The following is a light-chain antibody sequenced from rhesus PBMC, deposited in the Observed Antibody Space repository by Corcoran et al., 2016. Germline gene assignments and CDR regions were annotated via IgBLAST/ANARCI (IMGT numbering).Light chain of an antibody. J-gene: IGKJ1*01. CDR2: EVS. Sequence: DIVMTQTPLSLPVTPGEPASISCRSSQSLLDSEDGNTYLDWYMKKPGQYTHLLIYEVSNRASGVPARFSGSGSDTDLTLKISRVEAKDVGVYYSMQGIEFPPLTFGQVTKVEIK. CDR3: MQGIEFPPLT. V-gene: IGKV2-104*02. CDR1: QSLLDSEDGNTY.